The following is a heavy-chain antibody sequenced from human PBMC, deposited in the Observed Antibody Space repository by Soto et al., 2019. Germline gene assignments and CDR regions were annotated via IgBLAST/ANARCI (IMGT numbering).Heavy chain of an antibody. D-gene: IGHD1-1*01. J-gene: IGHJ2*01. CDR2: INPNSGGT. Sequence: ASVKVSCKASGYTFTDSSIYWVRQAPGQGLEWMGWINPNSGGTYYAQNFQGRVSMTGDTSTSTAYMELSSLTSDDTAVYYCARDFRYSQSLTPHRYFDLWGRGTLVTVSS. CDR3: ARDFRYSQSLTPHRYFDL. CDR1: GYTFTDSS. V-gene: IGHV1-2*02.